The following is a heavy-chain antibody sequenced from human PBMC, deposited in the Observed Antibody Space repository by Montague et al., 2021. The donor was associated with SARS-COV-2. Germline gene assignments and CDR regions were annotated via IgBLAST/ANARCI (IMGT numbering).Heavy chain of an antibody. CDR1: GGSFSGYY. CDR3: ARGARQGYGFRLGSFDS. J-gene: IGHJ4*02. V-gene: IGHV4-34*01. D-gene: IGHD3-10*01. CDR2: INHSGST. Sequence: SETLSLTCAVYGGSFSGYYWNWIRQSPRKGLEWIGEINHSGSTNYNPSLKSRVTISVDTSKNQFSLKLSSVTAADTAVYYCARGARQGYGFRLGSFDSWGQGTLVTVSS.